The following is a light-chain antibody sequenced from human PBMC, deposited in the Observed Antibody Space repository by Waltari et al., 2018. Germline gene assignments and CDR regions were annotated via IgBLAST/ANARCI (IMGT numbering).Light chain of an antibody. V-gene: IGKV1-5*03. CDR3: QQYKNYPFT. J-gene: IGKJ3*01. CDR1: QNIYNY. CDR2: GAS. Sequence: DIQLTPSPSTLSASLGDRVTITCRASQNIYNYLAWYQQTPGKVPKLLIYGASNLQTGVSSRFSGSGSGTEFTLTISSLQPDDCATYYCQQYKNYPFTFGPGSKV.